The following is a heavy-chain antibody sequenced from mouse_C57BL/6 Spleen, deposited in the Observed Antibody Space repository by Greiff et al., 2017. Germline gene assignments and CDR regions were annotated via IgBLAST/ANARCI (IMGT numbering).Heavy chain of an antibody. CDR2: IDPSDSET. CDR3: ASGVSGSSYAWFAY. J-gene: IGHJ3*01. Sequence: QVQLKESGAELVRPGSSVKLSCKASGYTFTSYWMHWVKQRPIQGLEWIGNIDPSDSETHYNQKFKDKATLTVDKSSSTAYMQLSSLTSEDSAVYYCASGVSGSSYAWFAYWGQGTLVTVSA. D-gene: IGHD1-1*01. CDR1: GYTFTSYW. V-gene: IGHV1-52*01.